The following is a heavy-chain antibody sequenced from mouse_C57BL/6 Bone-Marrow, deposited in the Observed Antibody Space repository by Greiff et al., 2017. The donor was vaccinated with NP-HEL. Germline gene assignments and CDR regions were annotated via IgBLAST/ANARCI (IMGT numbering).Heavy chain of an antibody. CDR2: IYPRSGNT. D-gene: IGHD1-1*01. CDR1: GYTFTSYG. Sequence: VQLQESGAELARPGASVKLSCKASGYTFTSYGISWVKQRTGQGLEWIGGIYPRSGNTYYNEKFKGKATLTADKSSSTAYMELRSLTSEDSAVYFCARHYGSSYGNFDVWGTGTTVTVSS. J-gene: IGHJ1*03. V-gene: IGHV1-81*01. CDR3: ARHYGSSYGNFDV.